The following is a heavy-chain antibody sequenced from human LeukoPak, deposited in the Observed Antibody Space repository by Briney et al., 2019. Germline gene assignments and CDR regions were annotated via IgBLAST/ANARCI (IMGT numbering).Heavy chain of an antibody. CDR3: ARVNSWTEEPYTGFDY. D-gene: IGHD1-14*01. J-gene: IGHJ4*02. CDR1: TATVSTKRTA. CDR2: TYYRYNWYN. V-gene: IGHV6-1*01. Sequence: SQTLSPTCLISTATVSTKRTAWNWIRQSPSRGLEWLARTYYRYNWYNDYAVSVKSRITINTDTSKNQSYLQLNSVSPEDTAVYYCARVNSWTEEPYTGFDYWGQGILVTVSS.